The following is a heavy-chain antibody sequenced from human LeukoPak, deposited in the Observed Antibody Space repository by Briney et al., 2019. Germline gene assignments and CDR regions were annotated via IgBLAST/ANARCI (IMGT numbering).Heavy chain of an antibody. D-gene: IGHD5-18*01. CDR3: ARGFRDTAMFLDY. V-gene: IGHV3-48*03. Sequence: GGSLRLSCAASGISFSSCEMNWVRQAPGKGLEWISCISSSGTTMYYADSVKGRFTISRDNAKNSLYLQMNSLRAEDTAVYYCARGFRDTAMFLDYWGQGTLVTVSS. J-gene: IGHJ4*02. CDR2: ISSSGTTM. CDR1: GISFSSCE.